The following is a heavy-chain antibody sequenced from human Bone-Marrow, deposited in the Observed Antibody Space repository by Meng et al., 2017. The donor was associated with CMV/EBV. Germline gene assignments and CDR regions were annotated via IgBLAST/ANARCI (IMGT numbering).Heavy chain of an antibody. CDR2: ISSSGTYI. CDR3: ARDVSPRSSAYFAIYYFYALDV. CDR1: GFTFSSYS. J-gene: IGHJ6*02. Sequence: GESLKISCAASGFTFSSYSMNWVRQAPGKGLEWVSFISSSGTYIYYADSVKGRFTISRDKAQNSLYLQMNSLRAEDTAVYYCARDVSPRSSAYFAIYYFYALDVWGQGTTVTVSS. V-gene: IGHV3-21*01. D-gene: IGHD2-21*01.